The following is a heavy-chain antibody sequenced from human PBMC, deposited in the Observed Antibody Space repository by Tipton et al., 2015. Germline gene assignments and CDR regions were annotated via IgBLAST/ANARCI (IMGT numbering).Heavy chain of an antibody. D-gene: IGHD2-21*01. V-gene: IGHV4-34*01. CDR1: GGSFSGYY. Sequence: TLSLTCAVYGGSFSGYYWSWIRQTPGEGLEWIGEINDSGSTNYNPSLKSRVTISADKSKNQFSLKLKSVTAADTAVYYCARRCGGDCYWGYYFDYWGQGTLVTVSS. J-gene: IGHJ4*02. CDR3: ARRCGGDCYWGYYFDY. CDR2: INDSGST.